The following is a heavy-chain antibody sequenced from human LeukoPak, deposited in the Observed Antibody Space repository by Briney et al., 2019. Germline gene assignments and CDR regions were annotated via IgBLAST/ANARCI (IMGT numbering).Heavy chain of an antibody. V-gene: IGHV3-21*01. CDR2: ISRSSNYI. CDR1: GFAFSTYS. D-gene: IGHD3-22*01. CDR3: ARDPITMIVVIITDWFFDL. Sequence: PGGSLRLSCAASGFAFSTYSMNWVRLAPGKGLEWVSSISRSSNYIYYADSVKGRFTISRDNAKNSLYLQMNSLRAEDTAVYYCARDPITMIVVIITDWFFDLWGRGTLVTVSS. J-gene: IGHJ2*01.